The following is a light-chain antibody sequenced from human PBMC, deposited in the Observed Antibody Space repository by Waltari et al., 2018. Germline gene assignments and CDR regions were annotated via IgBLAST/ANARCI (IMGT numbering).Light chain of an antibody. Sequence: EIVLTHYPGTLSLSPGERATVTCGACQTVTSNYLAWYQQKPGQAPRLLIYGASSRATGIPDRFSSSGSGTDFTLTISRLEPEDVAVYYCQQYGSSPETFGQGTKVEIK. J-gene: IGKJ1*01. CDR2: GAS. V-gene: IGKV3-20*01. CDR3: QQYGSSPET. CDR1: QTVTSNY.